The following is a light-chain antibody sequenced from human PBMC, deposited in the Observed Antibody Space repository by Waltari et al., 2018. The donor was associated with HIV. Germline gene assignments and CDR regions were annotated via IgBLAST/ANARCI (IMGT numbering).Light chain of an antibody. J-gene: IGLJ2*01. V-gene: IGLV1-44*01. Sequence: QSVLTQPPSASGTPGQRVPISRSCSSPNLGSNSLKWYQQLPGTATKLLIYSNNQRPSVVPDRFSGSKSGTSASLAISGLQSEDEADYYCAAWDDSLNGVVFGGGTKLTVL. CDR1: SPNLGSNS. CDR3: AAWDDSLNGVV. CDR2: SNN.